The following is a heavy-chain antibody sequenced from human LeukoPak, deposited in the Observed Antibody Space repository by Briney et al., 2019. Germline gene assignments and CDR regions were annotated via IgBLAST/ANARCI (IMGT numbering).Heavy chain of an antibody. CDR1: GLTFSGYA. D-gene: IGHD2-15*01. J-gene: IGHJ4*02. Sequence: PGGSLRLSCAASGLTFSGYAMSWVRQAPGMGLEWVSLISGSGGSTYYADSVKGRFTISRDNSKNTLYLQMNSLRAEDTAVYYCARGYCSGGSCYIGLYFDYWGQGTLVTVSS. CDR2: ISGSGGST. CDR3: ARGYCSGGSCYIGLYFDY. V-gene: IGHV3-23*01.